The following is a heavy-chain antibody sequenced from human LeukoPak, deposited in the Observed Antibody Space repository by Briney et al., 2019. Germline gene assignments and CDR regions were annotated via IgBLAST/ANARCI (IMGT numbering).Heavy chain of an antibody. CDR1: GGTFSSYA. D-gene: IGHD2-15*01. V-gene: IGHV1-8*02. CDR2: MNPNSGNT. Sequence: GASVKVSCKASGGTFSSYAISWVRQATGQGLEWMGWMNPNSGNTGYAQKFQGRVTMTRNTSISTAYMELSSLRSEDTALYYCAKDKSKVAATSWFDPWGQGTLVTVSS. J-gene: IGHJ5*02. CDR3: AKDKSKVAATSWFDP.